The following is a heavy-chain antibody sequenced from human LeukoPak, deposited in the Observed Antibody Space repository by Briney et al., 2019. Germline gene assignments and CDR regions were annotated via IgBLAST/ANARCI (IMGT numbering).Heavy chain of an antibody. CDR2: ISGSGDNT. Sequence: GGSLRLSCAASGFTFSSQSMTWVRQAPGKGLEWVSGISGSGDNTYYGDSVKGRFTISRDNSKSTMYLQMNSLRVEVTAVYYCVKWTGYGMNGGQGTLVTVSS. CDR3: VKWTGYGMN. J-gene: IGHJ4*02. D-gene: IGHD3/OR15-3a*01. V-gene: IGHV3-23*01. CDR1: GFTFSSQS.